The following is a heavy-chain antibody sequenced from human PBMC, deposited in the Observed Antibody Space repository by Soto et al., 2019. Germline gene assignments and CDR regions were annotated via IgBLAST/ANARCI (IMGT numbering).Heavy chain of an antibody. V-gene: IGHV3-23*01. D-gene: IGHD6-13*01. J-gene: IGHJ4*02. CDR2: ISGSGSNT. CDR1: GFTFSSYA. CDR3: AKEGKQLGGGYFDY. Sequence: EVQLLESGGGLVQPGGSLRLSCAASGFTFSSYAMSWVRQAPGKGLEWVSAISGSGSNTYYADSVKGRFTISRDNSKNTRYLQMNSLRAEDTAVYYCAKEGKQLGGGYFDYWGQGTLVTVSS.